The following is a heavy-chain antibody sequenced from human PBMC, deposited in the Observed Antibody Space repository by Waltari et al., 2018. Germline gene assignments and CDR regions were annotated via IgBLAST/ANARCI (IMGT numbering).Heavy chain of an antibody. CDR3: AKSFETTLTD. CDR2: VSYDGRNK. Sequence: QVQLVESGGGVVQTGMSLRLSCAGSGFTFPTYTLHWVRQAPGKGLEWVALVSYDGRNKYYADSVKGRFAISRDKSENTLSLQMNSLRPEDTAIYFCAKSFETTLTDWGRGTLVTVSS. D-gene: IGHD2-21*02. J-gene: IGHJ4*02. CDR1: GFTFPTYT. V-gene: IGHV3-30*01.